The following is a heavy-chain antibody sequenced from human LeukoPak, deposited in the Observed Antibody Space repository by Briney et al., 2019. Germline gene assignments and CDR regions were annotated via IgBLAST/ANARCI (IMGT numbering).Heavy chain of an antibody. J-gene: IGHJ5*02. D-gene: IGHD6-13*01. V-gene: IGHV1-46*01. Sequence: ASVKVSCKASGYTFTSYYMHWVRQAPGQGLEWMGIINPSGGSTSYAQKFQGRVTMTRDTSTSTVYMELSSLRSEDTAVYYCAVLSGRIAAAGTDWFDPWGQGTLVTVSS. CDR3: AVLSGRIAAAGTDWFDP. CDR1: GYTFTSYY. CDR2: INPSGGST.